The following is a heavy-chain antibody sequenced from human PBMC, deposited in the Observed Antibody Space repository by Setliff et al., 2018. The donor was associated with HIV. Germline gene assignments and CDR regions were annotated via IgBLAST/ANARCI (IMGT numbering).Heavy chain of an antibody. Sequence: PGGSLRLSCAASGYTFNNYAMTWVRQAPGKGLEWVSGISAGSYTTYYADSVKGRFTISRDNSKNTLYLQMNNLRAEDTAVYYCARRGFVSAWYDKPIYFYNYMDVWGKGTTVTVSS. CDR2: ISAGSYTT. D-gene: IGHD6-19*01. V-gene: IGHV3-23*01. CDR1: GYTFNNYA. CDR3: ARRGFVSAWYDKPIYFYNYMDV. J-gene: IGHJ6*03.